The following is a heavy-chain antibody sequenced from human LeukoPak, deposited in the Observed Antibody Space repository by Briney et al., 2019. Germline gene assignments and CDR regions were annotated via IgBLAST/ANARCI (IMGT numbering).Heavy chain of an antibody. CDR3: AKVKPTRYNWNDGTNDY. D-gene: IGHD1-20*01. CDR1: GGTFSSYA. Sequence: SVKVSCKASGGTFSSYAISWVRQAPGQGLEWMGGIIPIFGTANYAQKFQGRVTITTDESTSTAYMELSSLRSEDTAVYYCAKVKPTRYNWNDGTNDYWGQGTLVTVSS. J-gene: IGHJ4*02. CDR2: IIPIFGTA. V-gene: IGHV1-69*05.